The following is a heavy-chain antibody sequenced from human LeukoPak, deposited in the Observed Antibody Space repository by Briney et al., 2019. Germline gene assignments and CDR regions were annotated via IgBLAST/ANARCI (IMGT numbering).Heavy chain of an antibody. CDR1: GFTLSIHY. CDR3: TRVVVTAIPSKYIDY. CDR2: IRKKANSYAP. J-gene: IGHJ4*02. D-gene: IGHD2-21*02. Sequence: GRSLTPSRPASGFTLSIHYMEWVRQPPGNGREWDGRIRKKANSYAPEYAASVKGRFTISRDDSKNSMYLQMNSLKTEDTAVYYCTRVVVTAIPSKYIDYWRQGTLVSVSS. V-gene: IGHV3-72*01.